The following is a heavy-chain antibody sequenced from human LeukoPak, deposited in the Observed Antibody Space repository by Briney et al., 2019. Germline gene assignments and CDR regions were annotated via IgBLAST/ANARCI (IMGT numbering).Heavy chain of an antibody. CDR3: ARDLHLRFLNWFDP. V-gene: IGHV1-69*13. J-gene: IGHJ5*02. CDR2: IIPIFGTA. Sequence: SVKVSCKASGGTFSSYAISWVRQAPGQGLEWMGGIIPIFGTANYAQKFQGRVTITADESTSTAYMELSSLRSEDTAVYYCARDLHLRFLNWFDPWGQGTLVTVSS. D-gene: IGHD3-3*01. CDR1: GGTFSSYA.